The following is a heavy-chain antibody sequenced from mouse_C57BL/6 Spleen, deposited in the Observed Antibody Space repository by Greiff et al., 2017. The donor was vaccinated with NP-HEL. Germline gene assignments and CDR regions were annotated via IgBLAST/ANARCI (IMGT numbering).Heavy chain of an antibody. V-gene: IGHV1-15*01. CDR1: GYTFTDYE. Sequence: LQQSGAELVRPGASVTLSCKASGYTFTDYEMHWVKQTPVHGLEWIGAIDPETGGTAYNQKFKGKAILTADKSSSTAYMELRSLTSEDSAVYYCTRPNYYGLDYWGQGTTLTVSS. CDR3: TRPNYYGLDY. D-gene: IGHD1-1*01. J-gene: IGHJ2*01. CDR2: IDPETGGT.